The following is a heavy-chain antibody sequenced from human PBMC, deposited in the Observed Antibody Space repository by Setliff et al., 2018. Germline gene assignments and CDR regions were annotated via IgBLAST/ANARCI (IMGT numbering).Heavy chain of an antibody. D-gene: IGHD3-10*01. V-gene: IGHV5-51*01. Sequence: ESLKISCKYSGNSFTSYWIAWVRQTPGKGLEWMGIIYPGDSITRYSPSFQGQVTISVDKSINTAYLQWSSLRASDTAIYYCARHPYYYGSGTYLDNNNRWFDPWGQGTLVTVS. CDR3: ARHPYYYGSGTYLDNNNRWFDP. CDR2: IYPGDSIT. CDR1: GNSFTSYW. J-gene: IGHJ5*02.